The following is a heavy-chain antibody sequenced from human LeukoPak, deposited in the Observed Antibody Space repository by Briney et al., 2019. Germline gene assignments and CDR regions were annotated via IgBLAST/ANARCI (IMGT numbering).Heavy chain of an antibody. D-gene: IGHD3-22*01. V-gene: IGHV4-34*01. CDR1: GGSFSGYY. J-gene: IGHJ4*02. CDR2: INHSGST. Sequence: SETLSLTCAVYGGSFSGYYWSWIRQPPGMGLEWIGEINHSGSTNYNPSLKSRVTISVDTSKNQFSLKLSSVTAADTAVYYCARGLLDSYYYDSSGYYPLDYWGQGTLVTVSS. CDR3: ARGLLDSYYYDSSGYYPLDY.